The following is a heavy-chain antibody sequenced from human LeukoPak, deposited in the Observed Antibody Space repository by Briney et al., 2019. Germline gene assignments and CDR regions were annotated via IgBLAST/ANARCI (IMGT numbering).Heavy chain of an antibody. CDR2: IYTSGST. J-gene: IGHJ4*02. CDR1: GGSISSYY. CDR3: ARLVRSLWVFDY. V-gene: IGHV4-4*07. D-gene: IGHD3-16*02. Sequence: PSEPLSLPCTVSGGSISSYYWSWIRQPAGKGLEGIGRIYTSGSTNYNPSLKSRVTMSVDTSKNQFSLKLSSVTAADTAVYYCARLVRSLWVFDYWGQGPLVPVSS.